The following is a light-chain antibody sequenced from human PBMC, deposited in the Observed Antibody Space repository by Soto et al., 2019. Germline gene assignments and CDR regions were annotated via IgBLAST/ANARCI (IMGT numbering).Light chain of an antibody. CDR1: RSVTSNY. CDR2: GAS. Sequence: ENVLTQSPGTLSLSPGERATLSCRASRSVTSNYLAWYQQKPGQAPRLLIYGASSRATGIPDRFSGSGSGTDFTLTINRPEPEDFAVYYCQQYVTSPWTFGQGTKVEIK. J-gene: IGKJ1*01. CDR3: QQYVTSPWT. V-gene: IGKV3-20*01.